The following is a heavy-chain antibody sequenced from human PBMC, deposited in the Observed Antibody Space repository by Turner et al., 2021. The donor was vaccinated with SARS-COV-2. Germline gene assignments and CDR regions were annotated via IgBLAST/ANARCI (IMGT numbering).Heavy chain of an antibody. D-gene: IGHD6-13*01. J-gene: IGHJ5*02. V-gene: IGHV3-30*18. Sequence: QVQLVESGGGVVQPGRSLRLSCAASGFTFSSSGMHWVRQAPGKGLEWVAVRSYDGTNKYYADSVKGRFTISRDNSKNTLYLQMNSLRAEDTAVYYCAKDLGQLDWFDPWGQGTLVTVSS. CDR2: RSYDGTNK. CDR3: AKDLGQLDWFDP. CDR1: GFTFSSSG.